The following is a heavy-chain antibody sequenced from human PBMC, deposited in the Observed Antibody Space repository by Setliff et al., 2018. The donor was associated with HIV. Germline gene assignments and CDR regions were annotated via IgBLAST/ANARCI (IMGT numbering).Heavy chain of an antibody. CDR1: GFTFSSYW. V-gene: IGHV3-7*03. CDR3: ARGRYSGSYFLFDS. Sequence: GGSLRLSCAASGFTFSSYWMSWVRQAPGKGLEWVANIKQDGSEKYYVDSVKGRFTISRDNAKNSLYLQMNSLRAEDTAVYYCARGRYSGSYFLFDSWGQGTQVTVSS. D-gene: IGHD1-26*01. CDR2: IKQDGSEK. J-gene: IGHJ4*02.